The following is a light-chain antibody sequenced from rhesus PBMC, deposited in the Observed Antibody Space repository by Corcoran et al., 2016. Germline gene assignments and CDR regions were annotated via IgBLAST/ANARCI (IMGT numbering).Light chain of an antibody. CDR3: LQDIQLPLT. CDR2: LGS. V-gene: IGKV2-78*01. Sequence: DIVMTQTPLSLPVTPGEPASISCRSSQSLLHSNGYTYLFWYLQKPGQFPQFLIYLGSNRASGVPDRFSGSGSGTDFTLKISRVEAEGVGVYYCLQDIQLPLTFGGGTKVELK. J-gene: IGKJ4*01. CDR1: QSLLHSNGYTY.